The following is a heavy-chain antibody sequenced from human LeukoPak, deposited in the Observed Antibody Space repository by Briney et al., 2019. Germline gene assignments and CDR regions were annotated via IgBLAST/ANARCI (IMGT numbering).Heavy chain of an antibody. D-gene: IGHD6-13*01. J-gene: IGHJ4*02. CDR2: IYYSGST. CDR1: GGSISSYY. CDR3: ARGLIAAAGFGAAVSDY. V-gene: IGHV4-59*01. Sequence: KASETLSLTCTVSGGSISSYYWSWIRQPPGKGLEWIGYIYYSGSTNYNPSLKSRVTISVDTSKNQFSLKLSSVTAADTAVYYCARGLIAAAGFGAAVSDYWGQRTLVTVSS.